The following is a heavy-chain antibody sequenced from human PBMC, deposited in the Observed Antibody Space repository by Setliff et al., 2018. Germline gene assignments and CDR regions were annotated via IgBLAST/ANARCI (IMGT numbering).Heavy chain of an antibody. CDR3: AALDWGENSYNVDV. CDR2: ISTSSSYI. V-gene: IGHV3-21*01. J-gene: IGHJ6*03. D-gene: IGHD7-27*01. Sequence: SLRLSCAASGFTFSSYSMNWVRQAPGKGLEWVSSISTSSSYIYYADSVKGRFTISRDNAKKSLFLQMDSLRAEDTGVYFCAALDWGENSYNVDVWGKGTTVTVSS. CDR1: GFTFSSYS.